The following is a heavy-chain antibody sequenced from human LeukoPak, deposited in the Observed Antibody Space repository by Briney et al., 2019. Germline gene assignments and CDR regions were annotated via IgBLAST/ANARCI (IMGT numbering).Heavy chain of an antibody. J-gene: IGHJ4*02. CDR3: ARTYYDFWSGYHDY. D-gene: IGHD3-3*01. V-gene: IGHV1-8*01. Sequence: ASVKVSCKASGYAFTSYDINWVRQATGQGLEWMGWMNPNSGNTGYAQKFQGRVTITRNTSINTAYMQLSSLRSEDTAVYYCARTYYDFWSGYHDYWGQGTLVTVSS. CDR1: GYAFTSYD. CDR2: MNPNSGNT.